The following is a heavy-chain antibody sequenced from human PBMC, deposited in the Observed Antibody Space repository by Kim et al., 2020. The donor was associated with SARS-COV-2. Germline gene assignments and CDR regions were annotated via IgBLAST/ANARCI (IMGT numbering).Heavy chain of an antibody. V-gene: IGHV3-53*01. Sequence: GGSLRLSCAASGFTLITDHMSWVRQTPGKGLEWVAVTYNTGSTYYADSVEGRFTISRDNSKNMIYLQMNSLSADDTAVYYCARVWELAFDHWGQGSPVTVSS. CDR3: ARVWELAFDH. CDR1: GFTLITDH. J-gene: IGHJ4*02. D-gene: IGHD1-26*01. CDR2: TYNTGST.